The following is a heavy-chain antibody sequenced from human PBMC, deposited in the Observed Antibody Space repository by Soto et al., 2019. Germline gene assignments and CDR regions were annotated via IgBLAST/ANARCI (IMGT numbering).Heavy chain of an antibody. CDR3: ASWHEREHAYDV. J-gene: IGHJ3*01. CDR2: LYDVFGS. CDR1: GLTVSGTKY. V-gene: IGHV3-53*01. Sequence: DVQLVESGGGLIQPGESLRLSCAALGLTVSGTKYVAWVRQAPGKGLEWVSALYDVFGSFYADSVKGRFTTSSDRSKSTVYPQMNDLRPDDTAVYYCASWHEREHAYDVWGQGTTVIVSS. D-gene: IGHD1-1*01.